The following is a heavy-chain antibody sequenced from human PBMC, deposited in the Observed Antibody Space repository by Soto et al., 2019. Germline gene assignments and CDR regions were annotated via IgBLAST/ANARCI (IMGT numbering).Heavy chain of an antibody. Sequence: EVQLVESGGYLVQPGRSLRLSCAASGFNFDDYAMYWVRQAPGKGLEWVSGISWISDNIGYADSVKGRFTISRDNAKNSLYLQMNSLRAEDTALYYCVKDRDYGSGSLSFDYWGQGTLVTVSS. V-gene: IGHV3-9*01. J-gene: IGHJ4*02. CDR2: ISWISDNI. CDR3: VKDRDYGSGSLSFDY. D-gene: IGHD3-10*01. CDR1: GFNFDDYA.